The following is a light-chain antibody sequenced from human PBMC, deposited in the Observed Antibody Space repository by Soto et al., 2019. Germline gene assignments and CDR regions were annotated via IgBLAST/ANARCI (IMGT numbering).Light chain of an antibody. V-gene: IGLV2-14*01. CDR2: AVT. CDR3: SSYTSSSTL. CDR1: SSDVGGYNY. Sequence: QSALTQPASVSGSTGQSITISCTGTSSDVGGYNYVSWYQQHPGKAPKLMIYAVTDRPSGVSSRFSGSKSGNTASLTISGLQAEDEADYYCSSYTSSSTLFGTGTKRTVL. J-gene: IGLJ1*01.